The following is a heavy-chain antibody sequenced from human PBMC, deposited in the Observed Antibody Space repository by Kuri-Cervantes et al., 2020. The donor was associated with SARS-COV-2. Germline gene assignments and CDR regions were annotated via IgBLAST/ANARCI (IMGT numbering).Heavy chain of an antibody. CDR3: TRHDFWSGYYFDY. Sequence: GGSLRLSCEVSGFLFSASAIHWVRQASGKGLEWVGRVRGKANNYATAYAASVKGRFTISRDDSKNIAYLQMNSLKTEDTAVYYCTRHDFWSGYYFDYWGQGTLVTVSS. J-gene: IGHJ4*02. D-gene: IGHD3-3*01. CDR2: VRGKANNYAT. CDR1: GFLFSASA. V-gene: IGHV3-73*01.